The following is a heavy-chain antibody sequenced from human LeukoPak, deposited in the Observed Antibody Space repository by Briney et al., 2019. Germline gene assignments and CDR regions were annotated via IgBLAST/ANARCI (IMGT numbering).Heavy chain of an antibody. J-gene: IGHJ6*03. CDR1: GGSISSGRYY. CDR3: AIHTAFGGNVYYYYMDI. Sequence: PSQTLSLTCTVSGGSISSGRYYWSWIRQPAGRGLEWIGRIYTSGSTNYNPSLKSRVTISVDTSKNQFSLKLSSVTAADRAVYYCAIHTAFGGNVYYYYMDIWGKGTTVTVSS. D-gene: IGHD4-23*01. V-gene: IGHV4-61*02. CDR2: IYTSGST.